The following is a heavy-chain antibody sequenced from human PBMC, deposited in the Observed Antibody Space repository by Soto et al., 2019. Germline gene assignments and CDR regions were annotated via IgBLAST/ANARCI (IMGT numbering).Heavy chain of an antibody. CDR3: ASHSSTSWRVFDY. J-gene: IGHJ4*02. D-gene: IGHD2-2*01. CDR1: GGAISSSNC. CDR2: IYHSGST. V-gene: IGHV4-4*02. Sequence: QVQLQESGPGLVKPSGTLSLTCAVSGGAISSSNCWRWARHPPGKGLEWIGDIYHSGSTNFNQYLKSRVTIAADRSKSRFSLKLSSVTAANTAVYYCASHSSTSWRVFDYWGQGTLVTVSS.